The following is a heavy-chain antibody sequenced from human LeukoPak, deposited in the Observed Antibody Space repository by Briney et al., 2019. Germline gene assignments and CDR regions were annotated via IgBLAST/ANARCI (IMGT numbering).Heavy chain of an antibody. Sequence: SETLSLTCTVSGGSISSYYWSWIRQPPGKGLEWIGEIYHSGSTNYNPSPKSRVTMSVDKSKNQFSLKLSSVTAADTAVYHCASAEPRGIIWYPYWGQGTLVTVSS. D-gene: IGHD6-13*01. J-gene: IGHJ4*02. CDR2: IYHSGST. CDR1: GGSISSYY. CDR3: ASAEPRGIIWYPY. V-gene: IGHV4-59*12.